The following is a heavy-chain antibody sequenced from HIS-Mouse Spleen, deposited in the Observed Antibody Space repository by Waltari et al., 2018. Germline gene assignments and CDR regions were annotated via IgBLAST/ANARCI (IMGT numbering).Heavy chain of an antibody. Sequence: QVQLQQSGPGLVKPSQTLSITCAISGDSVASHSSAWNWARQSPSRGLEWLGRTYYRSKWYNDYAVSVKSRITINPDTSKNQFSLQLNSVTPEDTAVYYCARGYCTNGVCYDYWGQGTLVTVSS. J-gene: IGHJ4*02. D-gene: IGHD2-8*01. V-gene: IGHV6-1*01. CDR3: ARGYCTNGVCYDY. CDR1: GDSVASHSSA. CDR2: TYYRSKWYN.